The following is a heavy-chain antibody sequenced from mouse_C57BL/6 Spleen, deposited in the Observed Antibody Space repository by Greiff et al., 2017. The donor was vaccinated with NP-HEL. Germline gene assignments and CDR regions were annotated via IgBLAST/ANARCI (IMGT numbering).Heavy chain of an antibody. D-gene: IGHD1-1*02. Sequence: VQLQQSGPELVKPGASVKISCKASGYTFTDYYMNWVKQSHGKSLEWIGDINPNNGGTSYNQKFKGKATLTVDKSSSTAYMELRSLTSEDSAVXYCAVLSVNGYWGQGTTLTVSS. J-gene: IGHJ2*01. CDR2: INPNNGGT. CDR3: AVLSVNGY. CDR1: GYTFTDYY. V-gene: IGHV1-26*01.